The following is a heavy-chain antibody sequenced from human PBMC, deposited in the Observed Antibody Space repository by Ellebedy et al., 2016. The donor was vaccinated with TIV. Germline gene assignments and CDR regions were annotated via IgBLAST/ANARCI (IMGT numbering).Heavy chain of an antibody. CDR1: GFTFKSFG. D-gene: IGHD1-1*01. V-gene: IGHV3-30*18. CDR2: SSYDGAYA. Sequence: GESLKISCKASGFTFKSFGMHWVRLSVGKGLEWVADSSYDGAYAHYADSVKGRFTCSRDKSKNTLYLQMKSLSDEDTAVYFCAKERGSRDSVSPTGMDAWGQGITVTVSS. CDR3: AKERGSRDSVSPTGMDA. J-gene: IGHJ6*02.